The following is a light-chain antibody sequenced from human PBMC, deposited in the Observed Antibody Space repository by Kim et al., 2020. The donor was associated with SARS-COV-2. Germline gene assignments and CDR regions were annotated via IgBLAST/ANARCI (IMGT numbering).Light chain of an antibody. Sequence: SPGERAPPSCRASQSFRSNSLAWYQQKPGQAPRLLIYTASTRATGIPDRFSGSGSETYFTLTISRLEPEDFAVYYCQKYGDPTRTFGQGTTVDIK. J-gene: IGKJ1*01. V-gene: IGKV3-20*01. CDR2: TAS. CDR3: QKYGDPTRT. CDR1: QSFRSNS.